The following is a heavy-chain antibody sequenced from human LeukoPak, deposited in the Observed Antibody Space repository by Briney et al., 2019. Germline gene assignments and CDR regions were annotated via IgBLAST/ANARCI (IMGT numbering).Heavy chain of an antibody. CDR3: AREPGGYYSFDY. V-gene: IGHV4-34*01. J-gene: IGHJ4*02. CDR1: GVSSNRND. Sequence: PSETLSLTCAVYGVSSNRNDWSWIRQPPGKGLEWIGEINHDEYTNYNPSLKSRVTISVDTSKNQFSLKLSSVTAADTAVYYCAREPGGYYSFDYWGQGTLVTVSS. D-gene: IGHD3-22*01. CDR2: INHDEYT.